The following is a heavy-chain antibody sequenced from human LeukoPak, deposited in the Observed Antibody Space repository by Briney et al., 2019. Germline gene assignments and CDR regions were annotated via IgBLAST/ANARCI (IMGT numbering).Heavy chain of an antibody. D-gene: IGHD5-12*01. Sequence: GGSLRLSCAASGFTFSNYSMNWVRQAPGKGLEWVSYISTRSATIYYTDSVKGRFTISRDNAKNSLYLQMNSLRDEDTAVYYCARDRGGYEFFDSWGQGILVTVFS. V-gene: IGHV3-48*02. CDR1: GFTFSNYS. CDR2: ISTRSATI. CDR3: ARDRGGYEFFDS. J-gene: IGHJ4*02.